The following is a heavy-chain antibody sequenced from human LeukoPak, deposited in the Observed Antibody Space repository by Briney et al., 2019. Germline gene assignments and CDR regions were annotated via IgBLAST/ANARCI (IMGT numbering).Heavy chain of an antibody. D-gene: IGHD3-9*01. CDR3: ARGDILTGYWADY. CDR2: IWYDGSNK. Sequence: PGGSLRLTCAASGFTFSSYGMHWVRQAPGKGLEWVAVIWYDGSNKYYADSVKVRFTISRDNSKNTLYLQMNSLRVEDSAVYYCARGDILTGYWADYWGQGTLVTVSS. J-gene: IGHJ4*02. CDR1: GFTFSSYG. V-gene: IGHV3-33*01.